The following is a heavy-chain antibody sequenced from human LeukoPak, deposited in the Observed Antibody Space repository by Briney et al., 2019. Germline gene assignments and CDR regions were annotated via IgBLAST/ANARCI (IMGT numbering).Heavy chain of an antibody. CDR1: GFTFITYW. CDR3: AKGRAGRGVVDY. CDR2: INTDGTII. D-gene: IGHD3-10*01. Sequence: GGSLRLSCVDSGFTFITYWMHWVRQAPGKGLEWVSRINTDGTIITYADSVKGRFTVSRDNAKSMLYLQMNSLRAEDTAVYYCAKGRAGRGVVDYWGQGTLVTVSS. J-gene: IGHJ4*02. V-gene: IGHV3-74*01.